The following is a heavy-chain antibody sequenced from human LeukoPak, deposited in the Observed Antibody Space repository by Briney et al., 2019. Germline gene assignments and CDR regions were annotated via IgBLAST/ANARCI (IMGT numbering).Heavy chain of an antibody. CDR3: AKDGADYDSDYFDY. Sequence: GESLRLSCAASGFTFSSYAMSWVRQAPGKGLEWVSRISGAGGTTYYAASVKGRFTISRDNSKNTLYLQINSLRAEDTAVYYCAKDGADYDSDYFDYWGQGTLVTVSS. V-gene: IGHV3-23*01. J-gene: IGHJ4*02. CDR2: ISGAGGTT. CDR1: GFTFSSYA. D-gene: IGHD3-3*01.